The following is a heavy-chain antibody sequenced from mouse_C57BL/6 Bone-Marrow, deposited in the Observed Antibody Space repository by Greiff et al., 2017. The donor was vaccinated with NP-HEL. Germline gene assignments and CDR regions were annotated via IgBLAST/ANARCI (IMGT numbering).Heavy chain of an antibody. CDR1: GFNIKDDY. CDR3: TTGISFAY. V-gene: IGHV14-4*01. CDR2: IDPENGDT. Sequence: EVQLVESGAELVRPGASVKLSCTASGFNIKDDYMHWVKQRPEQGLEWIGWIDPENGDTEYASKFQGKATITADTSSNTAYLQLSSLTSEDTAVYYCTTGISFAYWGQGTLVTVSA. J-gene: IGHJ3*01.